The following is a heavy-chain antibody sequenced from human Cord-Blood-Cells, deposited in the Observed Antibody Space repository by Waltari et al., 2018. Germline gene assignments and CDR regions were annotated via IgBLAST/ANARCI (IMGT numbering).Heavy chain of an antibody. D-gene: IGHD5-18*01. CDR3: ARKYSYGLDY. V-gene: IGHV4-39*01. CDR2: IYYSGST. J-gene: IGHJ4*02. Sequence: QLQLQESGPGLVKPSETPSPTCTFSGGSIRSSSYYWGWIRQPPGKGLEGIGSIYYSGSTYYNPSLKSRVTISVDTSKNQFSLKLSSVTAADTAVYYCARKYSYGLDYWGQGTLVTVSS. CDR1: GGSIRSSSYY.